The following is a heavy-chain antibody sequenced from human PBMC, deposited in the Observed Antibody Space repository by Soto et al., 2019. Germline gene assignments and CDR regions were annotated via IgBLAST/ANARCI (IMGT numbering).Heavy chain of an antibody. CDR3: AKGGGLRNQLLYGYYFHGMDV. J-gene: IGHJ6*02. V-gene: IGHV3-23*01. CDR2: TSGSGGSA. D-gene: IGHD3-10*01. CDR1: GFSFSSYP. Sequence: EVQLLQSGGGLVQPGMSLRISCVASGFSFSSYPMRWVRQAPGKGLEWVSSTSGSGGSAYYADSVKGRFTIARDNSKNTLHLEVSSLRAEDTAVYYCAKGGGLRNQLLYGYYFHGMDVWGQGTTVTVSS.